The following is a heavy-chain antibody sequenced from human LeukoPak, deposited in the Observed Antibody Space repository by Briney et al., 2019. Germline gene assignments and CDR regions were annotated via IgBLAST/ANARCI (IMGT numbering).Heavy chain of an antibody. CDR3: AKDTRTISCLEY. CDR1: GFTLSSNW. CDR2: IKQDGSDK. Sequence: GGSLRLSCAASGFTLSSNWMSWVRQAPGKGLEWVANIKQDGSDKYYVDSVKGRFTISRDNSKNTLYLQMNSLRAEDTAVYYCAKDTRTISCLEYWGQGTLATVSS. D-gene: IGHD3-3*01. J-gene: IGHJ4*02. V-gene: IGHV3-7*03.